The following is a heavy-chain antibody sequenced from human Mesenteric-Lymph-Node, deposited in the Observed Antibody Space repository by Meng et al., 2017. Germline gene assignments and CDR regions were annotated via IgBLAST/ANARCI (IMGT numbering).Heavy chain of an antibody. V-gene: IGHV4-34*01. D-gene: IGHD3-10*01. CDR3: ARGPYGSGSYWFDY. CDR1: GGSISSYY. J-gene: IGHJ4*02. Sequence: SETLSLTCTVSGGSISSYYWSWIRQPPGKGLEWIGEINHSGSTNYNPSLKSRVTISVDTSKNQFSLKLSSVTAADTAVYYCARGPYGSGSYWFDYWGQGTLVTVSS. CDR2: INHSGST.